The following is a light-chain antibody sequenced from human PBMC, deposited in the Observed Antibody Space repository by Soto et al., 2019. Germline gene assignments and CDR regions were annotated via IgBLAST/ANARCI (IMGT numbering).Light chain of an antibody. Sequence: DIQMTQSPSTLSASVGDRVTITCRASQSISSWLAWYQQKPGKAPKLLIYDASSLESGVPSRFSGSGSGTEFTLTISSLQPDAFATYYCQQYNSYSRKTFGQGTKVEIK. J-gene: IGKJ1*01. CDR2: DAS. V-gene: IGKV1-5*01. CDR3: QQYNSYSRKT. CDR1: QSISSW.